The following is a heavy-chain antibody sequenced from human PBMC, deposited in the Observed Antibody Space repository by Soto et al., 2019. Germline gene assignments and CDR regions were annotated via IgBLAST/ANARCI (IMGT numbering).Heavy chain of an antibody. D-gene: IGHD1-26*01. CDR3: SRDIVGATMKYYYYGMDV. J-gene: IGHJ6*02. CDR1: GYTFTSYG. CDR2: ISAYNGNT. Sequence: ASVKDSCKASGYTFTSYGISWVRQAPGQGLEWMGWISAYNGNTNYAQKLQGRVTMTTDTSTSTAYMELRSLRSDDTAVYYGSRDIVGATMKYYYYGMDVWGQGTTVTVSS. V-gene: IGHV1-18*01.